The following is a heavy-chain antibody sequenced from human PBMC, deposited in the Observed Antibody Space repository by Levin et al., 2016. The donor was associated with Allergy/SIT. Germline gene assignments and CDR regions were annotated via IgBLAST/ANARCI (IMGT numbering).Heavy chain of an antibody. D-gene: IGHD2-15*01. J-gene: IGHJ3*02. CDR2: INHSGST. Sequence: SETLSLTCAVYGGSFSGYYWSWIRQPPGKGLEWIGEINHSGSTNYNPSLKSRVTISVDTSKNQFSLKLSSVTAVDTAVYYCARGRLSGGIAFDIWGQGTMVTVSS. V-gene: IGHV4-34*01. CDR1: GGSFSGYY. CDR3: ARGRLSGGIAFDI.